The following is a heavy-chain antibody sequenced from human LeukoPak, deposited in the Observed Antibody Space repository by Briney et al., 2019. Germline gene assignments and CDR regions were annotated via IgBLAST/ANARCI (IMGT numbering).Heavy chain of an antibody. CDR1: GYTFTGYY. J-gene: IGHJ4*02. CDR3: ASMYSSGWPFDY. CDR2: INPNSGGT. V-gene: IGHV1-2*02. Sequence: ASVKVSCKASGYTFTGYYMHWVRQAPGQGLEWMGWINPNSGGTNYAQKFQGRVTMTRDTSTSTVYMELSSLRSEDTAVYYCASMYSSGWPFDYWGQGTLVTVSS. D-gene: IGHD6-19*01.